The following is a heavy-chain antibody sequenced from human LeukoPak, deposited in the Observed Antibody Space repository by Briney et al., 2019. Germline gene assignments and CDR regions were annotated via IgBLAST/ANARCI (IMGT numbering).Heavy chain of an antibody. Sequence: GGSLRLSCAASGFTFSTYGMIWVRQAPGKGLEGVSYISSSSNTIQYADSVRGRFTISRDNAKNSLYLQMNSLRAEDTAVYYCAREVVGLDYWGQGTLVTVSS. D-gene: IGHD3/OR15-3a*01. CDR2: ISSSSNTI. CDR3: AREVVGLDY. J-gene: IGHJ4*02. V-gene: IGHV3-48*01. CDR1: GFTFSTYG.